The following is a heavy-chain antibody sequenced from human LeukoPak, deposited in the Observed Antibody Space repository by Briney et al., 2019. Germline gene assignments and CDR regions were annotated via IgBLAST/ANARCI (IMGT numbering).Heavy chain of an antibody. J-gene: IGHJ4*02. CDR3: AFPRAGEYYRSDFDY. V-gene: IGHV3-23*01. CDR2: ISGSGGST. D-gene: IGHD4-17*01. CDR1: GFTFSSYA. Sequence: GGSLRLSCAASGFTFSSYAMSWVRQAPGKGLEWVSAISGSGGSTYYADSVKGRFTISRDNSKNTLYLQMNSLRAEDTAVFYCAFPRAGEYYRSDFDYWGQGTLVTVSS.